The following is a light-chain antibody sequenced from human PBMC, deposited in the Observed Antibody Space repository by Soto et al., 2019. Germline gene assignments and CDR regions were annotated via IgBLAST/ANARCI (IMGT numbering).Light chain of an antibody. CDR2: DVS. J-gene: IGKJ5*01. Sequence: EIVLTQSPATLSLSPGERATLSCWASQSVSNSLAWYQQRPGQSPRLLIYDVSTRATGIPARFGGSGSGTDFTLTISSLEPEDFAVYYCQQRSNWPPTFGQGTRLEIK. CDR1: QSVSNS. CDR3: QQRSNWPPT. V-gene: IGKV3-11*01.